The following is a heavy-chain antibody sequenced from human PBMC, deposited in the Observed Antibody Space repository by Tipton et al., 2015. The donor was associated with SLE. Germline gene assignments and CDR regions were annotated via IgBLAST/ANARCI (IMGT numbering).Heavy chain of an antibody. V-gene: IGHV1-69*01. CDR2: IIPIFGTA. Sequence: QSGAEVKKPGSSVKVSCKASGGTFSSYAISWVRQAPGQGLEWMGGIIPIFGTANYAQKFQGRVTITADESTSTAYTELSSLRSEDTAVYYCARGEGYSRPYYFDYWGQGTLVTVSS. D-gene: IGHD6-13*01. CDR3: ARGEGYSRPYYFDY. J-gene: IGHJ4*02. CDR1: GGTFSSYA.